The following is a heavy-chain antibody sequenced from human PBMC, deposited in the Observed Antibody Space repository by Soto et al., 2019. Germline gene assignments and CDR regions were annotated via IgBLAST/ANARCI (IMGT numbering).Heavy chain of an antibody. D-gene: IGHD3-10*01. V-gene: IGHV3-30-3*01. Sequence: GGSLRLSCAASGFILSNYVMYWVRQAPGKGLEWVAFMSYDGTTKYYADSVKGRFTISRDNSKNTLYLQMNSLRPEDTGVYYCAREVLWSRYFDYWGQGTQVTVSS. CDR1: GFILSNYV. CDR2: MSYDGTTK. CDR3: AREVLWSRYFDY. J-gene: IGHJ4*02.